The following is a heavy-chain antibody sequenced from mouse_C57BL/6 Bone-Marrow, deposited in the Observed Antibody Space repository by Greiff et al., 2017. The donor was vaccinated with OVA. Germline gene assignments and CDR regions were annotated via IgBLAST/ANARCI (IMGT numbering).Heavy chain of an antibody. CDR2: IDPSDSYT. J-gene: IGHJ3*01. CDR1: GYTFTSYW. CDR3: ARRGTVY. V-gene: IGHV1-59*01. Sequence: QVQLQQPGAELVRPGTSVKLSCKASGYTFTSYWMHWVKQRPGQGLEWIGVIDPSDSYTNYNQKFKGKATFTVYTSSSPAYMQLSRLTSEDSAVYYCARRGTVYWGQGTLVTVSA. D-gene: IGHD1-1*01.